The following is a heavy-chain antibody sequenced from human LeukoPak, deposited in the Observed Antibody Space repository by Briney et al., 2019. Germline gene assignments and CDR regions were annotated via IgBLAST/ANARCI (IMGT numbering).Heavy chain of an antibody. CDR2: MNPNSGNT. Sequence: AASVKVSCKASGYTFTSYDINWVRQATGQGLEWMGWMNPNSGNTGYAQKFQGRVTITRNTSISTAYMELSSLRSEDTAVYYCARGRVVVAGTYYYYYMDVWGKGTTVTVSS. J-gene: IGHJ6*03. CDR1: GYTFTSYD. D-gene: IGHD2-15*01. CDR3: ARGRVVVAGTYYYYYMDV. V-gene: IGHV1-8*03.